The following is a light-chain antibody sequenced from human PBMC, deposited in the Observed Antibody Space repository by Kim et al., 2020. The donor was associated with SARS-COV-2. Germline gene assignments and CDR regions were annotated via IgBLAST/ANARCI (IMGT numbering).Light chain of an antibody. Sequence: DIKMTQSPSSLSASVGDGVTITCRASQGISNYLAWYQQKPGEAPKLLIYAASTLQFGVSTRFSGSGSGTEFTLTISDLQPEDVATYYCQKYDTAPWTFGHGTKVDIK. CDR3: QKYDTAPWT. CDR2: AAS. V-gene: IGKV1-27*01. J-gene: IGKJ1*01. CDR1: QGISNY.